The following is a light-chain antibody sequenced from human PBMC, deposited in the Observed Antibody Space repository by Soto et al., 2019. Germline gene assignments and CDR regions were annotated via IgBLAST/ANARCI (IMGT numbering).Light chain of an antibody. V-gene: IGKV1-5*01. Sequence: DIQMTQSPSTLSASVGVRVTITCRASQSISSWLAWYKQKPGKAPKLLIYDASSFESGVPSRFSGSGSGTEFCLTISSLQPDDFSTYYCQQYNSYPTWTFGQGTNVEIK. CDR1: QSISSW. CDR3: QQYNSYPTWT. CDR2: DAS. J-gene: IGKJ1*01.